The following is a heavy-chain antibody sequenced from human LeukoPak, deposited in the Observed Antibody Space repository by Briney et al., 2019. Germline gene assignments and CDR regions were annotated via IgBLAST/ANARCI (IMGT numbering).Heavy chain of an antibody. CDR2: INHSGST. V-gene: IGHV4-34*01. CDR1: GGSFSGYY. D-gene: IGHD5-12*01. CDR3: ARWGYNGPFDY. Sequence: SETLSLTCAVYGGSFSGYYWSWIRQPPGKGLEWIGEINHSGSTNHNPSLKSRVTISVDASKNQFSLKLSSVTAADTSVYYCARWGYNGPFDYWGQGTLVTVSS. J-gene: IGHJ4*02.